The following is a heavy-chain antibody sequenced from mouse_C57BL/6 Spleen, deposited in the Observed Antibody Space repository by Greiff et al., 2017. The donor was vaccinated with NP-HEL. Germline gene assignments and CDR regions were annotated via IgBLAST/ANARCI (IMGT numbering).Heavy chain of an antibody. Sequence: QVHVKQPGAELVMPGASVKLSCKASGYTFTSYWMHWVKQRPGQGLEWIGEIDPSDSYTNYNQKFKGKSTLTVDKSSSTAYMQLSSLTSEDSAVYYCARSGEMVTTSFAYWGQGTLVTVSA. CDR1: GYTFTSYW. CDR2: IDPSDSYT. J-gene: IGHJ3*01. V-gene: IGHV1-69*01. CDR3: ARSGEMVTTSFAY. D-gene: IGHD2-2*01.